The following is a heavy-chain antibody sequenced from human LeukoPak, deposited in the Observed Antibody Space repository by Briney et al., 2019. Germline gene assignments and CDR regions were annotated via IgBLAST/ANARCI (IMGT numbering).Heavy chain of an antibody. J-gene: IGHJ4*02. D-gene: IGHD2-15*01. CDR3: ARDGVDAGIYFDY. Sequence: GGSLRLSCAASGFTFSSYWIHWVHQAPGKGLVWVSRINSDGSSTSYADSVKGRFTISRDNAKNSLYLQMNSLRAEDTAVYYCARDGVDAGIYFDYWGQGTLVTVSS. CDR1: GFTFSSYW. V-gene: IGHV3-74*01. CDR2: INSDGSST.